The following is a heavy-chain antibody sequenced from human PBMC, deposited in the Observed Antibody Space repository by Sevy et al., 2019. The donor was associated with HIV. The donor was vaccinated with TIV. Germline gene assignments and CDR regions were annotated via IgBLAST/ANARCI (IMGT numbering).Heavy chain of an antibody. J-gene: IGHJ6*02. V-gene: IGHV3-30*18. CDR2: ISSDGSYR. CDR3: AKNRPPGGSYFSRHAMDV. CDR1: GFTFSAYD. Sequence: GGSLRLSCAASGFTFSAYDMHWVRQAPGKGLEWVAIISSDGSYRYYADSVRGRFSMSKDNSKNTMYLRISALSIEDTAVYYCAKNRPPGGSYFSRHAMDVWGRGTTVTVSS. D-gene: IGHD3-16*01.